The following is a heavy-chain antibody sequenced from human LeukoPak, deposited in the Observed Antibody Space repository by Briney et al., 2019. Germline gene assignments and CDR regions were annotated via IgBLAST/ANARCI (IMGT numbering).Heavy chain of an antibody. V-gene: IGHV3-23*01. CDR3: AKGIYSSGWSYFDY. CDR1: GFTFRNSA. Sequence: GGSLRLSCAASGFTFRNSAMSWVRQAPGKGLEWVSTLSGSGITTYYADSVKGRFTISRDNSKNTLYLQMNSLRAEDTAVYYCAKGIYSSGWSYFDYWGHGTLVTVSS. D-gene: IGHD6-19*01. J-gene: IGHJ4*01. CDR2: LSGSGITT.